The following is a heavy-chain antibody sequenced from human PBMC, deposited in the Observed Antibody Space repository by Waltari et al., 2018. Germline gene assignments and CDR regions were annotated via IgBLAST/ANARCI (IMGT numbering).Heavy chain of an antibody. CDR3: ARGIEDIVVVPAAPDWFDP. J-gene: IGHJ5*02. CDR1: GFTFSSYE. D-gene: IGHD2-2*01. V-gene: IGHV3-48*03. CDR2: ISSSGSTI. Sequence: EVQLVESVGGLVQPGGSLRLSCAASGFTFSSYEMNWVRQSPGKGLQWVSYISSSGSTIYYADSVKCRFTISRDNAKNSLYLQMNSLRAEDTAVYYCARGIEDIVVVPAAPDWFDPWGQGTLVTVSS.